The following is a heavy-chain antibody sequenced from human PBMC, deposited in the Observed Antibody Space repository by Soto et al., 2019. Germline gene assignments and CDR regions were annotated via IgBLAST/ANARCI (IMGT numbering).Heavy chain of an antibody. CDR2: ISHSGTT. CDR1: GGSISSYC. J-gene: IGHJ4*02. CDR3: TRNFAY. V-gene: IGHV4-4*02. Sequence: PSETLSLTCTVSGGSISSYCWSWVRQPPGKGLEWIGEISHSGTTNYNPSLKSRLTISVDKSKNQLSLKLTSVTAADTAVYYCTRNFAYWGQGTLVTVSS.